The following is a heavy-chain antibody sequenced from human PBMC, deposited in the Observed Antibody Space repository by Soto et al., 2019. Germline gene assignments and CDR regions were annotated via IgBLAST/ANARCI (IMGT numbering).Heavy chain of an antibody. CDR2: ISGSGGST. CDR1: GFTFSSYA. Sequence: GGSLRLSCAASGFTFSSYAMSWVRQAPGKGLEWVSAISGSGGSTYYADSVKGRFIISRDNSKNTLYLQMNSLRAEDTAVYYCAKCIVVVPAGFDYWGQGTLVTVSS. V-gene: IGHV3-23*01. D-gene: IGHD2-2*01. J-gene: IGHJ4*02. CDR3: AKCIVVVPAGFDY.